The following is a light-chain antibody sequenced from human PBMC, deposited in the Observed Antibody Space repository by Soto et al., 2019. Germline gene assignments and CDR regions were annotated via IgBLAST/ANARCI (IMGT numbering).Light chain of an antibody. J-gene: IGKJ1*01. CDR1: QSVSSN. Sequence: EIVMTQSPATLSVSPGERATLSCRANQSVSSNLAWYQQKPGQAPRLLISGASTRATGIPDRFSGSGSGTEFTLTISSLEPKDFAVYYCQQRSNWPTFGQGTKVDIK. V-gene: IGKV3-15*01. CDR3: QQRSNWPT. CDR2: GAS.